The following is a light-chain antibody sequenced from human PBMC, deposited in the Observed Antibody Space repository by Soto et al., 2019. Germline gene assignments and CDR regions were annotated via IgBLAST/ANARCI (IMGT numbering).Light chain of an antibody. V-gene: IGKV1-39*01. J-gene: IGKJ1*01. Sequence: DIQLTQSPSSLSASVGDRVTISCRASQSVGTYLTWYQQRPGTAPRLLIYRASSVKSGVPPRFSGSGSGRDFTLTISSLRPEDIATSFCQHSYSSPPWTFGRGTKVEVK. CDR3: QHSYSSPPWT. CDR1: QSVGTY. CDR2: RAS.